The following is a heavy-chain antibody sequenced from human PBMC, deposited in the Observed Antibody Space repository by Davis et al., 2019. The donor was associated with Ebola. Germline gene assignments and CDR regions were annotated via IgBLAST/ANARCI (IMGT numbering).Heavy chain of an antibody. J-gene: IGHJ1*01. V-gene: IGHV4-4*07. Sequence: MPSETLSLTCTVSGTSFSTYYWSWIRQPAGKGLEWIGRIYTTGTTNYNPSLKSRVTMSVDTSKNQFSLKLSSVSAADTAVYYCAREFKEWGQGTLVTVPS. CDR2: IYTTGTT. CDR1: GTSFSTYY. CDR3: AREFKE.